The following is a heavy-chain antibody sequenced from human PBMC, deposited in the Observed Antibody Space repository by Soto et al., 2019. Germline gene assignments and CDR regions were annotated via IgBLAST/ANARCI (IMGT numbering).Heavy chain of an antibody. D-gene: IGHD1-20*01. Sequence: SCPTLVNPTETLTLTCTFSGFSLTSPGMCVSWIRQSPGKALEWLALIERDDDDKYYSTSLKTRLTISKDTRKNQVVLTMANMEPADTATYYCARSIRGPRRFNGMDVWGQGTTVTVSS. CDR3: ARSIRGPRRFNGMDV. CDR2: IERDDDDK. J-gene: IGHJ6*02. CDR1: GFSLTSPGMC. V-gene: IGHV2-70*13.